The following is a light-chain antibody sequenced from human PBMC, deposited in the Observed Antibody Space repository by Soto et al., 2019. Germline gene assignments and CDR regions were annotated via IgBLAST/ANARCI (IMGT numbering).Light chain of an antibody. CDR2: DVI. CDR1: TSDVGDYDY. V-gene: IGLV2-11*01. J-gene: IGLJ1*01. CDR3: CSYAGTYPHLV. Sequence: QSARTQPRSVFGPLGQSVTISCTGTTSDVGDYDYVSWYHQHPGKTPKLMIYDVINRPPGVLDRFSGSKSGNTASLTISGLHAEDEADYCCCSYAGTYPHLVFGAGTKVTVL.